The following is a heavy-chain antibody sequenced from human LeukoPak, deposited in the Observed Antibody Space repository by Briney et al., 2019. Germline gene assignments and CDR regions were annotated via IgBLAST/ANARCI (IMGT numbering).Heavy chain of an antibody. CDR3: ARSMVRGVPTFDY. CDR2: IYYSGST. J-gene: IGHJ4*02. Sequence: SETLSLTCTVSGGSISSSSYYWGWIRQPPGKGLEWIGSIYYSGSTYYNPSLKSRVTISVDTSKNQFSLKLSSVTAADTAVYYCARSMVRGVPTFDYWGQGTPVTVSS. CDR1: GGSISSSSYY. D-gene: IGHD3-10*01. V-gene: IGHV4-39*01.